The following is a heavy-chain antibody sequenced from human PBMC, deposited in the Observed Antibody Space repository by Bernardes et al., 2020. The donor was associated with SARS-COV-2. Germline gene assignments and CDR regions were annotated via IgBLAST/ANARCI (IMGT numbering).Heavy chain of an antibody. Sequence: SETLSLTCAVSGGSISSSNWWSWVRQPPGKGLEWIGEIYHSGSTNYNPSLKSRVTISVDKSKNQFPLKVSSVTAADTAVYYCAREPLPTYRSPHYYYGMDVWGQGTTVTVSS. V-gene: IGHV4-4*02. J-gene: IGHJ6*02. CDR2: IYHSGST. D-gene: IGHD3-10*01. CDR1: GGSISSSNW. CDR3: AREPLPTYRSPHYYYGMDV.